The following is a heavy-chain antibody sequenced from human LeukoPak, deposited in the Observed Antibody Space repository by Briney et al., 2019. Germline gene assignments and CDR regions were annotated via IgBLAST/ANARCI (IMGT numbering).Heavy chain of an antibody. V-gene: IGHV3-48*01. CDR1: GFSFSMYS. D-gene: IGHD2-15*01. J-gene: IGHJ4*02. Sequence: GGSLRLSCAASGFSFSMYSMNWVRQAPGKGLEWVSHISGGSPVIDYADSVKGRFIISGENAKNSLYLQMNSLRAEDTAVYYCTRGYYRVDFWGQGTLVTVSS. CDR2: ISGGSPVI. CDR3: TRGYYRVDF.